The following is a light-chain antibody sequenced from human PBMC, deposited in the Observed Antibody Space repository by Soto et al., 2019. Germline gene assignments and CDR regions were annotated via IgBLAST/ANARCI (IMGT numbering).Light chain of an antibody. CDR3: QQYGSSLALT. Sequence: EIVLTQSPGTLSLSPGERATLSCRASQSVSSSYLAWYQQKPGQAPRLLIYGASSRATGIPDRFSGSGSGTDFTLTISRLEPEDFAVSYCQQYGSSLALTFGGGTKVEIK. V-gene: IGKV3-20*01. CDR2: GAS. CDR1: QSVSSSY. J-gene: IGKJ4*01.